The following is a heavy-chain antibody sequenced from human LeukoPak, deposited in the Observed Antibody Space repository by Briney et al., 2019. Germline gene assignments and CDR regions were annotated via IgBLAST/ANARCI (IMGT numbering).Heavy chain of an antibody. V-gene: IGHV4-39*01. J-gene: IGHJ4*02. Sequence: SETLSLTCTVSGGSISSSRYYWGWLRQPPGKGLEWIGNIYYTGSTYYNPSLKSRVTISVDTSKNQFSLELRFVSLTAKDAYDCASPRWFGESSNDYWGQGTLVTVSS. CDR1: GGSISSSRYY. CDR2: IYYTGST. CDR3: ASPRWFGESSNDY. D-gene: IGHD3-10*01.